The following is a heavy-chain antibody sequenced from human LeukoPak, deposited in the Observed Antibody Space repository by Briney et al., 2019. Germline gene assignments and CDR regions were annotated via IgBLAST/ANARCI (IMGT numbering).Heavy chain of an antibody. CDR2: ISSSSSYI. D-gene: IGHD2-8*02. V-gene: IGHV3-21*01. Sequence: GGSLRLSCAASGFTFSSYAMSWVRQAPGKGLEWVSSISSSSSYIYYADSVKGRFTISRDNAKNSLYLQMNSLRAEDTAVYYCARPLAVSRYDAFDIWGQGTMVTVSS. CDR3: ARPLAVSRYDAFDI. J-gene: IGHJ3*02. CDR1: GFTFSSYA.